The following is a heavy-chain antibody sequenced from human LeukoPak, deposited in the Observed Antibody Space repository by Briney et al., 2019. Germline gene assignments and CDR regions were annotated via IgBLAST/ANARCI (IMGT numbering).Heavy chain of an antibody. Sequence: ASVKVSCTASGYIFSSNDINWVRQAAGQGLEWMGWMNPKSGDTGYTQKFQGRVAMTRSTSITTAYMELSSLRSQDTAVYYCARGPFGSGSFLDYWGQGTLVTVSS. CDR1: GYIFSSND. V-gene: IGHV1-8*01. CDR2: MNPKSGDT. CDR3: ARGPFGSGSFLDY. D-gene: IGHD3-10*01. J-gene: IGHJ4*02.